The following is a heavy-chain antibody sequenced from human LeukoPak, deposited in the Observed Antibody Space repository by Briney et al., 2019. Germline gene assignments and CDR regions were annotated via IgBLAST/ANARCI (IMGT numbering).Heavy chain of an antibody. D-gene: IGHD1-26*01. CDR3: ATDRAKGGDSFDY. CDR1: GGSIRSGDYS. Sequence: SETLSLTCTVSGGSIRSGDYSWSWIRQPPGKGLEWIGYIYYSGSTYYNPSLKSRVTISGDTSKNQFSLNLSSVTAADTAVYYCATDRAKGGDSFDYWGQGTLVTVSS. CDR2: IYYSGST. J-gene: IGHJ4*02. V-gene: IGHV4-30-4*01.